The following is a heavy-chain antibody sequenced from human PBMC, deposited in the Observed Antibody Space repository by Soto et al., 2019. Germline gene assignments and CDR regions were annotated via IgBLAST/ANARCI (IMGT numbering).Heavy chain of an antibody. V-gene: IGHV1-2*02. CDR2: INPNSGDT. CDR3: AKQRAGYGSGSDTFYFDF. J-gene: IGHJ4*02. Sequence: ASVKVSCKASGYTFTAYYIHWVRQAPGQGLEWMGWINPNSGDTNYAQKFQGRVTISRDNSKNTLFLQMSSLRAEDTALYYCAKQRAGYGSGSDTFYFDFWGQGTLVTVSS. D-gene: IGHD3-10*01. CDR1: GYTFTAYY.